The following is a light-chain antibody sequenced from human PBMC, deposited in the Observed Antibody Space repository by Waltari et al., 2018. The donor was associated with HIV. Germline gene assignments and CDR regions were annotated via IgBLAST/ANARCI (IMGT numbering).Light chain of an antibody. CDR1: QGISSY. V-gene: IGKV1-8*01. CDR2: AAS. CDR3: QQYYSYPHSLT. Sequence: AIRMTQSPSSFSASTGDRVTITCRASQGISSYLAWYQQKPGKAPKLLIYAASTLQSGVPSRFSGSGSGTDFTLTISCLQSEDFATYYCQQYYSYPHSLTFGGGTKVEIK. J-gene: IGKJ4*01.